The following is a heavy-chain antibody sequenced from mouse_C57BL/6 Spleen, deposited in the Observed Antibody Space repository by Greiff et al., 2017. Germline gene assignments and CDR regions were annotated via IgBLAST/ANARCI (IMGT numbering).Heavy chain of an antibody. CDR1: GYTFTDYE. J-gene: IGHJ4*01. V-gene: IGHV1-15*01. CDR3: TRRRDYAMDY. CDR2: IDPETGGT. Sequence: QFQLQQSGAELVRPGASVTLSCKASGYTFTDYEMHWVKQTPVHGLEWIGAIDPETGGTAYNQKFKGKAILTADKSSSTAYMELRSLTSEDSAVYYCTRRRDYAMDYWGQGTSVTVSS.